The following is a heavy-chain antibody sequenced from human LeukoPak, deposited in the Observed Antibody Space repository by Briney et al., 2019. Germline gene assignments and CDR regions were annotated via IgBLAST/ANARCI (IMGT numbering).Heavy chain of an antibody. D-gene: IGHD6-13*01. CDR2: ISSSSSYI. Sequence: GGSLRLSCAASGFTFSSYSMNWVRQAPGKGLEWVSSISSSSSYIYYADSVKGRFTISRDNAKNSLYLQMNSLRAEDTAVYYCAREIPYSSWYRGLDYWGQGTLVTVSS. CDR3: AREIPYSSWYRGLDY. V-gene: IGHV3-21*01. J-gene: IGHJ4*02. CDR1: GFTFSSYS.